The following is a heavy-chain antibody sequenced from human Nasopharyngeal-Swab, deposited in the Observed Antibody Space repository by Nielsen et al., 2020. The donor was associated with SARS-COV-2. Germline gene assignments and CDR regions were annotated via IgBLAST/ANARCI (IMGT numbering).Heavy chain of an antibody. CDR1: GGSVSGYY. J-gene: IGHJ4*02. Sequence: LRLSCAVSGGSVSGYYWSWIRQPPGDRLEWIGYINTIGVTKYNPSLNSRVSMSVDATRNQLSLNLWSMTAADTAMYFCARISLPQIVGATNPVDYWGQGTLVTVSA. CDR2: INTIGVT. V-gene: IGHV4-59*02. CDR3: ARISLPQIVGATNPVDY. D-gene: IGHD1-26*01.